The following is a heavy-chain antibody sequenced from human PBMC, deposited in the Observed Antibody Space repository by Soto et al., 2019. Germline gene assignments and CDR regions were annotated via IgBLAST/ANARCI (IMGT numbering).Heavy chain of an antibody. J-gene: IGHJ1*01. V-gene: IGHV2-5*02. D-gene: IGHD3-3*01. CDR3: AHLNLEWLLYAEYFQH. Sequence: QITLKESGPTLVKPTQTLTLTCTFSGFSLSTSGVGVGWIRQPPGKALEWLALIYWDDDKRYSPSLKSRLTITKDTSKNQLVLTMTNMDPVDTATYYCAHLNLEWLLYAEYFQHWGQGTLVTVSS. CDR2: IYWDDDK. CDR1: GFSLSTSGVG.